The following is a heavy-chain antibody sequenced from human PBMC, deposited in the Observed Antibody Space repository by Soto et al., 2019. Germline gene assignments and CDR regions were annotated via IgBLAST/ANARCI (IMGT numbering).Heavy chain of an antibody. CDR1: GGSISSGGYY. Sequence: PSETLSLTCTVSGGSISSGGYYWNWIRQHPGKGLEWIGYIYYSGSTYYNPSLKSRVTMSVDTSKNQFSLKLSSVTAADTAVYYCASRKSSHYFDYWGQGTLVIVSS. V-gene: IGHV4-30-4*08. CDR2: IYYSGST. J-gene: IGHJ4*02. D-gene: IGHD3-10*01. CDR3: ASRKSSHYFDY.